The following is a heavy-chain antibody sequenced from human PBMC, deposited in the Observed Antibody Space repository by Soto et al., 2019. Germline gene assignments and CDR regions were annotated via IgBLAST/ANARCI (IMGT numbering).Heavy chain of an antibody. CDR1: GGSFSGYY. J-gene: IGHJ4*02. V-gene: IGHV4-34*01. CDR3: AVPGSGSSSWYS. CDR2: INHSGST. D-gene: IGHD6-13*01. Sequence: QVQLQQWGAGLLKPSETLSLTCAVYGGSFSGYYWSWIRQPPGKGLEWIGEINHSGSTNYNPSLKSRVTISVDTSKNQFSLKLSSVTAADTAVYYCAVPGSGSSSWYSWGQGTLVTVSS.